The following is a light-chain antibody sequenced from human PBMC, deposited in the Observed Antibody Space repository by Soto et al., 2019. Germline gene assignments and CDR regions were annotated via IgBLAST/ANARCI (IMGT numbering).Light chain of an antibody. CDR1: SSDVGAYNY. Sequence: QSALTQPASVSGSPGHSITISCTGTSSDVGAYNYVSWFQQHPGKAPKLLIYEVSNRPSGVSYRFSGSKSGSTASLTISGLQAADEADYYCSSYTRSRTYVFGTGTKLTVL. V-gene: IGLV2-14*01. CDR3: SSYTRSRTYV. CDR2: EVS. J-gene: IGLJ1*01.